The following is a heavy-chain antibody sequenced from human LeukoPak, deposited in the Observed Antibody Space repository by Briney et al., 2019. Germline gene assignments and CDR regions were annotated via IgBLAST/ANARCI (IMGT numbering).Heavy chain of an antibody. CDR2: IWCDGSIK. J-gene: IGHJ6*02. V-gene: IGHV3-33*01. CDR3: ARDGGYSGYGSYYYYYGMDV. Sequence: GGALRLSCAAPGFTFSSYGVHRVRQAPGKGLERVAGIWCDGSIKYYADSVKGRFTISRDNSNNTLYLQMNSLRAEDTAVYYCARDGGYSGYGSYYYYYGMDVWGQGTTVTVSS. CDR1: GFTFSSYG. D-gene: IGHD5-12*01.